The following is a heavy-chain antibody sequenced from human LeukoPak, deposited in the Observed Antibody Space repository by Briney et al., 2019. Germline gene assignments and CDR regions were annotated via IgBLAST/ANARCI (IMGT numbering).Heavy chain of an antibody. J-gene: IGHJ6*03. D-gene: IGHD6-19*01. CDR3: ARIRSSGWTYYYYYYMDV. CDR2: INHSGST. V-gene: IGHV4-34*01. Sequence: SETLSLTCAVYGGSFSGYYWSWIRQPPGKGLEWIGEINHSGSTNYNPSLKSRVTISVDTSKNQFSLKLSSVTAADTAVYYCARIRSSGWTYYYYYYMDVWGKGTTVTVSS. CDR1: GGSFSGYY.